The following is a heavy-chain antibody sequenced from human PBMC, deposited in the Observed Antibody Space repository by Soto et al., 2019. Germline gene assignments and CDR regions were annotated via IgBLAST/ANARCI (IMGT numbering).Heavy chain of an antibody. J-gene: IGHJ5*02. CDR1: GYTFINYH. V-gene: IGHV1-18*01. D-gene: IGHD2-21*01. CDR3: ATSPRGVMATA. CDR2: INTYNGMT. Sequence: QVQLVQSGGEVKKPGASVTVSCKASGYTFINYHITWVRQAPGQGLEWMAWINTYNGMTDYAQRFQGRVPMTRDTSTSTPFLELRSLASDDTAVYFCATSPRGVMATAWGQGTLVTVSS.